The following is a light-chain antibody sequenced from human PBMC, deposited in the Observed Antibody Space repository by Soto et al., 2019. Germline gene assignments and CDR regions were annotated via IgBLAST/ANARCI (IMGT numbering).Light chain of an antibody. CDR3: QQYANWPPWT. V-gene: IGKV3-15*01. Sequence: EIVMTQSPATLSVSPGERATLSCRASQSISGNLAWFQQKLGQAPRLLIYGASTRATGIPARFSGSGSGTEFTLTISSLQSEDFAVYYCQQYANWPPWTFGQGTKVDIK. J-gene: IGKJ1*01. CDR2: GAS. CDR1: QSISGN.